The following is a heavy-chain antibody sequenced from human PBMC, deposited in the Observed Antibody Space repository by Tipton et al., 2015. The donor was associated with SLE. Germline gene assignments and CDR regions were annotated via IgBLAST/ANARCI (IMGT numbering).Heavy chain of an antibody. Sequence: SLRLSCAASGFTFTDYAMSWVRQAPGKGPEWVSGISRRSGDHTYYADSVKGRFTISRDNSKNTLYLQMNSLRAEDTGVYFCAKGWSGGLYFDSWGQGTQVTVSS. J-gene: IGHJ4*02. V-gene: IGHV3-23*01. D-gene: IGHD3-3*01. CDR2: ISRRSGDHT. CDR1: GFTFTDYA. CDR3: AKGWSGGLYFDS.